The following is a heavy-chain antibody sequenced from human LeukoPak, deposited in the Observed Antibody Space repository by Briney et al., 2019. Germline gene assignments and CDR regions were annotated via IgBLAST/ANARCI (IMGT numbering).Heavy chain of an antibody. Sequence: SVKVSCKASGGTFSSYAISWVRQAPGQGLEWMGRIIPILGIANYAQKFQGRVTITTDESTSTAYMELSSLRSEDTAVYYCARQTRGWLEPDYYYYYYMDVWGKGTTVTVSS. J-gene: IGHJ6*03. V-gene: IGHV1-69*04. CDR2: IIPILGIA. CDR3: ARQTRGWLEPDYYYYYYMDV. D-gene: IGHD3-22*01. CDR1: GGTFSSYA.